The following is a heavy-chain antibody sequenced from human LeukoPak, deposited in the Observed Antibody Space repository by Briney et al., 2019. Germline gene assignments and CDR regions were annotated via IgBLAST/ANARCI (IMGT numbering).Heavy chain of an antibody. CDR3: ARFPAPVDTAPTDDSSGYC. J-gene: IGHJ4*02. Sequence: ASVKVSCKASGYTFTGYYMHWVRQAPGQGLEWMGWINPNSGGTNYAQKFQGRVTMTRDTSISTAYMELSRLRSDDTAVYYCARFPAPVDTAPTDDSSGYCWGQGTLVTVSS. D-gene: IGHD3-22*01. CDR2: INPNSGGT. V-gene: IGHV1-2*02. CDR1: GYTFTGYY.